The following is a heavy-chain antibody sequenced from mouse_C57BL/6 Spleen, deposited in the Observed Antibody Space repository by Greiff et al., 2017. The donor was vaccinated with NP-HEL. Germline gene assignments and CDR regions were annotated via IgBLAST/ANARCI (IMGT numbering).Heavy chain of an antibody. D-gene: IGHD1-1*01. J-gene: IGHJ2*01. V-gene: IGHV1-72*01. CDR1: GYTFTSYW. CDR2: IDPNSGGT. CDR3: AREDYYGSSLGYYFDY. Sequence: QVQLKQSGAELVKPGASVKLSCKASGYTFTSYWMHWVKQRPGRGLEWIGRIDPNSGGTKYNEKFKSKATLTVDKPSSTAYMQLSSLTSEDSAVYYCAREDYYGSSLGYYFDYWGQGTTLTVSS.